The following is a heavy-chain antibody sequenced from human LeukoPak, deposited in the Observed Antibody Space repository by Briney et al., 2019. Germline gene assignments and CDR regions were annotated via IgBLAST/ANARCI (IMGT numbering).Heavy chain of an antibody. CDR2: ISGSSGST. CDR3: AKDLAGNFLRCFDH. D-gene: IGHD6-19*01. V-gene: IGHV3-23*01. Sequence: GGSLRLPCAASGFTFSSYAMSWVRQAPGKGLEWVSAISGSSGSTYYADSVKGRFTISRDNSKNTLYLQMNSRRAEDTAVYYCAKDLAGNFLRCFDHWGQGTLVTVSS. J-gene: IGHJ4*02. CDR1: GFTFSSYA.